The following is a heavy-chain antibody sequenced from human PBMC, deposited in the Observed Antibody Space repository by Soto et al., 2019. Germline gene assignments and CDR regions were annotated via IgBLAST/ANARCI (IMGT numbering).Heavy chain of an antibody. Sequence: QITLKESGPTLVKPTQTLTLTCTFSDFSLSTSGLGVGWIRQPPGKALEWLAVIYWDDDKRYSPSLKSRLTITKDTSKNQVVLTMTNMDPVDTATYYCAHYGAAYWYFDLWGRGTLVTVSS. CDR1: DFSLSTSGLG. J-gene: IGHJ2*01. CDR2: IYWDDDK. D-gene: IGHD6-13*01. V-gene: IGHV2-5*02. CDR3: AHYGAAYWYFDL.